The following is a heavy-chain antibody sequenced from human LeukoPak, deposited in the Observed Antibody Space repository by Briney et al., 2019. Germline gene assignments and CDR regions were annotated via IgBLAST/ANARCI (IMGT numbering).Heavy chain of an antibody. CDR1: GYTFTGYY. V-gene: IGHV1-2*02. CDR2: INPNSGGT. J-gene: IGHJ4*02. CDR3: ARDQGLGATPFDY. Sequence: ASVKVSCKASGYTFTGYYMHWVRQAPGQGLELMGWINPNSGGTNYAQKFQGRVTMTRDTSISTAYMELSRLRSDDTAVYYCARDQGLGATPFDYWGQGTLVTVSS. D-gene: IGHD1-26*01.